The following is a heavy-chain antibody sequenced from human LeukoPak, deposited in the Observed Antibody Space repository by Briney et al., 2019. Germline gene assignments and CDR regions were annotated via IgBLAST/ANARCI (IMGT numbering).Heavy chain of an antibody. CDR1: GFTFSRYW. Sequence: GGSLRLSCTASGFTFSRYWMSWVRQAPGKGLEWVANIKQDGSEKYFVDSVKGRFIISRDNAKNSLYLQMNSLRAEDTAVYYCTRESFAARWDWGQGTLVTVSS. CDR2: IKQDGSEK. D-gene: IGHD6-6*01. J-gene: IGHJ4*02. CDR3: TRESFAARWD. V-gene: IGHV3-7*01.